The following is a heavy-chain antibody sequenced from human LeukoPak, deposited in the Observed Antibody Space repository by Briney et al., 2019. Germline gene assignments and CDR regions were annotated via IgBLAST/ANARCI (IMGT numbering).Heavy chain of an antibody. CDR2: IYSGGST. J-gene: IGHJ4*02. D-gene: IGHD3-22*01. CDR3: ARTDSSDYFDY. V-gene: IGHV3-53*01. CDR1: GFTVSSNY. Sequence: PGGSLRLSCAASGFTVSSNYMSWVRQAPGKGLEWVSVIYSGGSTYYADSVKGRFTISRDNAKNSLYLQMNSLRAEDTAVYYCARTDSSDYFDYWGQGTLVTVSS.